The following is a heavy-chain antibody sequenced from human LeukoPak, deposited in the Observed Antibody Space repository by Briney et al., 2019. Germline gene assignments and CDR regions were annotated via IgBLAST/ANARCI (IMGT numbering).Heavy chain of an antibody. CDR2: ISAYDGGT. CDR1: GYSFTSYA. D-gene: IGHD6-13*01. Sequence: ASAKVSCKASGYSFTSYAYNWVRQAPVQGLEWMGWISAYDGGTKYAQDLQGRVTMTTDTSTRTAYMELTRLTSDDTAVYYCARDPLTSTWSPYYFTLDVWGQGTTVSVSS. J-gene: IGHJ6*02. V-gene: IGHV1-18*01. CDR3: ARDPLTSTWSPYYFTLDV.